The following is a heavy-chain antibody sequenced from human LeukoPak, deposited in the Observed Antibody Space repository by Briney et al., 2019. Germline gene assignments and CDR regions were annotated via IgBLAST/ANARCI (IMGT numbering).Heavy chain of an antibody. V-gene: IGHV3-7*01. J-gene: IGHJ4*02. CDR1: GFTFSIYW. CDR2: IPPDGTEK. D-gene: IGHD3-16*01. CDR3: AGDPGEY. Sequence: QPGGSLRLSCAASGFTFSIYWMSWVRQAPGKGLEWVATIPPDGTEKFYVDSVKGRFIISRDNAKKSLYLQMNSLRAEATAVYYCAGDPGEYWGQGTLVTVSS.